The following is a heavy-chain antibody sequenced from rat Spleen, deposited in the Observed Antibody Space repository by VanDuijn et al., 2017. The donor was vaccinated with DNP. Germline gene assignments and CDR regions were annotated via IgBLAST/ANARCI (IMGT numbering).Heavy chain of an antibody. CDR2: ISPSNSNI. J-gene: IGHJ4*01. D-gene: IGHD1-4*01. CDR1: GFIFSKYG. V-gene: IGHV5-19*01. Sequence: EVQLVESGGGLVQSGRSLKLSCAASGFIFSKYGMHWIRQAPTKGLEWVASISPSNSNIYYRDSVKGRFTISRDNAKSTLYLQMDSLRSEDTATYYCALMGLPGYKGAMDAWGQGTSVTVSS. CDR3: ALMGLPGYKGAMDA.